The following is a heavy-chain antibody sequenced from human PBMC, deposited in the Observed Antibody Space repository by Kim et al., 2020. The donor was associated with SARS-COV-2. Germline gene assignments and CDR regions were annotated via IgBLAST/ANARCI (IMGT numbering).Heavy chain of an antibody. Sequence: LKSRVTISLDTSKNQFSLHLGAVTAADTAVYFCARSLYHTPSSGWVRFDLWGQGTLVTVSS. V-gene: IGHV4-34*11. CDR3: ARSLYHTPSSGWVRFDL. J-gene: IGHJ5*02. D-gene: IGHD6-25*01.